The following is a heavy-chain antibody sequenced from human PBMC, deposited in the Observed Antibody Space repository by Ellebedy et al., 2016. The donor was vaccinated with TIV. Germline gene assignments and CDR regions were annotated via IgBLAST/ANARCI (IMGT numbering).Heavy chain of an antibody. V-gene: IGHV4-30-4*01. CDR2: IYYSGST. J-gene: IGHJ3*02. Sequence: MPSETLSLTCNVSGGSISSGDYYWSWIRQPPGKGLEWIGYIYYSGSTYYNPSLKSRVTISVDTSKNQFSLKLSSVTAADTAVYYCARGRPDFWSGYEDAFDIWGQGTMVTVSS. CDR1: GGSISSGDYY. CDR3: ARGRPDFWSGYEDAFDI. D-gene: IGHD3-3*01.